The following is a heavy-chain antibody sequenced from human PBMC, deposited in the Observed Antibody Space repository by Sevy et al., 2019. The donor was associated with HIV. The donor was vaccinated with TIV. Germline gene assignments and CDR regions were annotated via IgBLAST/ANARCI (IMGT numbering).Heavy chain of an antibody. V-gene: IGHV1-18*01. J-gene: IGHJ1*01. CDR2: VSARNCDT. CDR1: GYTFTNYL. D-gene: IGHD1-26*01. CDR3: ARAPSGNQGPGQDFKH. Sequence: ASVKVSCKTSGYTFTNYLITWVRQPPGQGLEWMGWVSARNCDTKYAQRIQGRVSMTADTSTGTAYMELRSLTSDDTAVYWCARAPSGNQGPGQDFKHWGQGTLVTVSS.